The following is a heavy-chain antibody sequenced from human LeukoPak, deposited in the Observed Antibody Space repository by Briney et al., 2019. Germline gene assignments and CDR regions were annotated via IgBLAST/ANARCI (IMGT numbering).Heavy chain of an antibody. D-gene: IGHD4-17*01. CDR1: GYTLTELS. CDR3: ARGLMTTVTMAAFDI. Sequence: ASVKVSCKVSGYTLTELSMHWVRQAPGKGLEWMGGFDPEDGETIYAQKFQGRVTMTEDTSTDTAYMELSSLRSEDTAVYYCARGLMTTVTMAAFDIWGQGTMVTVSS. J-gene: IGHJ3*02. CDR2: FDPEDGET. V-gene: IGHV1-24*01.